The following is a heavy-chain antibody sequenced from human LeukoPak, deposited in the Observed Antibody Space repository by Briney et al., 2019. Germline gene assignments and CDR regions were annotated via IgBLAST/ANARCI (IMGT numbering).Heavy chain of an antibody. CDR2: ISGNSGST. CDR1: GFTFRTYD. V-gene: IGHV3-23*01. Sequence: GGSLRLSCAASGFTFRTYDLTWVRQAPGKGLEWVSSISGNSGSTYYADSVKGRFTISRDNSKNTVYLQMNSLRAEDTAVYYCAKVSAWAMVGATYFDYWGQGTLVTVSS. J-gene: IGHJ4*02. CDR3: AKVSAWAMVGATYFDY. D-gene: IGHD1-26*01.